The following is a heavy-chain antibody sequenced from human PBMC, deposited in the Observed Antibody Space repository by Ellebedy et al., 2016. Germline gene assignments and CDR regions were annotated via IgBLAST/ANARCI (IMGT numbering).Heavy chain of an antibody. V-gene: IGHV4-34*01. Sequence: SETLSLTCAVDSGSFSGHHWSWIRQPPGKGLEWIGQINHSGSTNYNPSLKSRATISGDPSRNQFSLRLNSVTAADTALYYCARQRGIGLWYFDLWGRGTLATVSS. J-gene: IGHJ2*01. CDR2: INHSGST. CDR1: SGSFSGHH. D-gene: IGHD7-27*01. CDR3: ARQRGIGLWYFDL.